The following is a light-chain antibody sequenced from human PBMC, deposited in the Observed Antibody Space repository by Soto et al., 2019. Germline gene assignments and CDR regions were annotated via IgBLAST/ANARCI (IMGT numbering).Light chain of an antibody. CDR3: QQRSNWPLT. CDR1: QSVHSR. CDR2: DAS. Sequence: EIVTTQSPASLSVSPGDAATLSCRASQSVHSRLAWYQQKPGQAPRLLIYDASNRATGIPARFSGSGSGTDFTLTISSLEPEDFAVYYCQQRSNWPLTFGGGTKVDIK. V-gene: IGKV3-11*01. J-gene: IGKJ4*01.